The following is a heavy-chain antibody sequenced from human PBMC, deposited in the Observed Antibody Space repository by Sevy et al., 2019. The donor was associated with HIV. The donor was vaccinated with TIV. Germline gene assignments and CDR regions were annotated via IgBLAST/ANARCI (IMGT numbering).Heavy chain of an antibody. CDR1: GFIFSDYY. D-gene: IGHD1-7*01. Sequence: GGSLRLSCAASGFIFSDYYMSWIRQSPGKGLEWVSDISSGATHSKYADSLKGRFTNSRDNAKNSLYLQMNGLTVEDTAVYYCARDRRNYSGQYFDFWGQGTLVTVSS. J-gene: IGHJ4*02. CDR3: ARDRRNYSGQYFDF. V-gene: IGHV3-11*06. CDR2: ISSGATHS.